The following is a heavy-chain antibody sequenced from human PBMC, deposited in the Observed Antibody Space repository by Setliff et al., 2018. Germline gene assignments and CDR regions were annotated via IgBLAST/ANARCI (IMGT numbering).Heavy chain of an antibody. V-gene: IGHV4-59*01. J-gene: IGHJ4*01. Sequence: SETLSLTCTVSGGSISPYFWSWIRQPPGKGLEWIGYIYHSGNTNFNPSLRSRVNMSVDTSKNQFALNLKSVTAADTAVYYCARERYFDWFFEDWGHGTLVTVSS. D-gene: IGHD3-9*01. CDR2: IYHSGNT. CDR1: GGSISPYF. CDR3: ARERYFDWFFED.